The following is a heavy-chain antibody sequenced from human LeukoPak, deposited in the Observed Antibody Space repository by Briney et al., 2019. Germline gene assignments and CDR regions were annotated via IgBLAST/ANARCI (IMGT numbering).Heavy chain of an antibody. CDR2: IYYSGST. Sequence: SETLSLTCTVSGGSISSGGYYWSWIRQHPGKGLGWIGYIYYSGSTYYNPSLKSRVTISVDTSKNQFSLKLSSVTAADTAVYYCARENFVRQQQLCWFDPWGQGTLVTVSS. CDR1: GGSISSGGYY. J-gene: IGHJ5*02. CDR3: ARENFVRQQQLCWFDP. V-gene: IGHV4-31*03. D-gene: IGHD6-13*01.